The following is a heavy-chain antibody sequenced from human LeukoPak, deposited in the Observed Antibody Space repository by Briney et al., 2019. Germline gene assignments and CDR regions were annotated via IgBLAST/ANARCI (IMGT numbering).Heavy chain of an antibody. V-gene: IGHV3-53*01. D-gene: IGHD6-13*01. CDR2: IYSDSTT. CDR1: GFSVSNNF. CDR3: ARDPPPATGTQTGDC. J-gene: IGHJ4*02. Sequence: PGGSLRLSCAASGFSVSNNFMTWVRQAPGKGLEWVSVIYSDSTTYYADSATGRFTISRDNAKNTPYLQMNSLRVEDTAVYYCARDPPPATGTQTGDCWGQGTLVTVSS.